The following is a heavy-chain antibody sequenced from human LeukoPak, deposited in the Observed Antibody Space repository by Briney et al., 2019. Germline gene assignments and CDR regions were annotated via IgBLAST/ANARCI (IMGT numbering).Heavy chain of an antibody. D-gene: IGHD2-2*01. V-gene: IGHV4-61*02. Sequence: PSQTLSLTCTVSGGSTSSSNYYWNWIRQPAGKGLEWIGRIYTSGNTNYSPSLKSRVTISLDTSKNQFSLKLNSVTAADTAVYYCARILGYCSSNSCRDAFDIWGQGTMVTVSS. CDR3: ARILGYCSSNSCRDAFDI. CDR1: GGSTSSSNYY. CDR2: IYTSGNT. J-gene: IGHJ3*02.